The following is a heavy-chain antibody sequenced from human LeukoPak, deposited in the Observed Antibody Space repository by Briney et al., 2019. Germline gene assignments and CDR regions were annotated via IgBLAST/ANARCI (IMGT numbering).Heavy chain of an antibody. CDR1: GFTFSSYR. Sequence: GGSLRLSCAASGFTFSSYRMHWVRQAPGKGLVWVSHINRDGSYTSYADSVKGRFTISRDNAKNTVYLQMNSLRAEDTALYYCTRDTFGGDDFWGQGTLVTVSS. J-gene: IGHJ4*02. D-gene: IGHD3-10*01. CDR2: INRDGSYT. V-gene: IGHV3-74*01. CDR3: TRDTFGGDDF.